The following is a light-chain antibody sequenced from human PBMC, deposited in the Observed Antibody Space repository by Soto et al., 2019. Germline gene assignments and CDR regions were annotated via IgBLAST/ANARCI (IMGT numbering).Light chain of an antibody. J-gene: IGLJ2*01. V-gene: IGLV1-40*01. CDR3: QSYDSGLSGSV. Sequence: QSVLTQPPSVSGAPGQRVTISCTGSSSNIGAHYDVHWYQQHPGTAPKLLIYGNSIRPLGVPARFSGSQSGTSASLAITGLQAAYKADYYCQSYDSGLSGSVFGGGTKLTVL. CDR2: GNS. CDR1: SSNIGAHYD.